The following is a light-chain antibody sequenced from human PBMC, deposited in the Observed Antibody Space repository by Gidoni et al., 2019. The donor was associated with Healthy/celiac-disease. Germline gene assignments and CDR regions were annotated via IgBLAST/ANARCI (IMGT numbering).Light chain of an antibody. Sequence: EIVMTQSPATLSVSPGERATLSCRASQSVSSNLAWYQQKPGQAPRLLIYGASTRATGIPARFSGSGSGTEFTLTISSLQSEDFAVYYCQQYNNWPPSPWTFXQXTKVEIK. CDR2: GAS. CDR3: QQYNNWPPSPWT. CDR1: QSVSSN. V-gene: IGKV3-15*01. J-gene: IGKJ1*01.